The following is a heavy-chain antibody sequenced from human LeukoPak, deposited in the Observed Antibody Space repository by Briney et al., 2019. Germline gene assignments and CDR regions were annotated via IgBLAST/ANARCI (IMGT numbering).Heavy chain of an antibody. CDR1: GFTFSSYS. CDR3: ARVQWLVLGYGMDV. Sequence: GGSLRLSCAASGFTFSSYSMKWVRQAQGKGLEWVSYISSSSSTIYYADSVKGRFTISRDNAKNSLYLQMNSLRAEDTAVYYCARVQWLVLGYGMDVWGQGTTVTVSS. J-gene: IGHJ6*02. CDR2: ISSSSSTI. V-gene: IGHV3-48*01. D-gene: IGHD6-19*01.